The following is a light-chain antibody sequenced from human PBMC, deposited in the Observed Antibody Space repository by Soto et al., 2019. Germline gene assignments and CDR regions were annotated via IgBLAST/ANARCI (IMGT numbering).Light chain of an antibody. CDR2: GAS. CDR3: QQYGSSPRT. V-gene: IGKV3-20*01. CDR1: QSVSSNY. Sequence: TVLTQFPGSLSLSPGERATLSCRASQSVSSNYLAWYQQKPGQTPRLLIYGASTRATGIPDRFSGSGSGTDFTLTISRLEPEDFAVYYCQQYGSSPRTFGQGTKVDIK. J-gene: IGKJ1*01.